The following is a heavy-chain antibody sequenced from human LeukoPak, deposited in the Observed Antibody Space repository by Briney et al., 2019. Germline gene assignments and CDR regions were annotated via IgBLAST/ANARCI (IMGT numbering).Heavy chain of an antibody. D-gene: IGHD2-21*01. Sequence: PGGSLRLSCAASGFTFSRYWMHWVRQAPGKGLVWVSRINSDGYSTTYADFVKGRFTISRDNAKNTLYLQMKSLRADDTAVYYCMRDYCAWGQGTLVTVSP. CDR1: GFTFSRYW. J-gene: IGHJ5*02. V-gene: IGHV3-74*01. CDR2: INSDGYST. CDR3: MRDYCA.